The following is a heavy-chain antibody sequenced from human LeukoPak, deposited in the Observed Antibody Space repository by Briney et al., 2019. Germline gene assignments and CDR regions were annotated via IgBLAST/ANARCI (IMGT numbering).Heavy chain of an antibody. Sequence: QVQLVHSGGGVVQPEMSLRLSCAASGFSFRNYWMHCVRQAPDKRLDWVAEISSDGNKEFYADSVKGRFIISRDKSKNTVFLQMNSLRGEDTAVYYCVRDCSGKWSLEYWGQGTLVTVSS. CDR2: ISSDGNKE. J-gene: IGHJ4*02. CDR3: VRDCSGKWSLEY. D-gene: IGHD6-25*01. CDR1: GFSFRNYW. V-gene: IGHV3-30-3*01.